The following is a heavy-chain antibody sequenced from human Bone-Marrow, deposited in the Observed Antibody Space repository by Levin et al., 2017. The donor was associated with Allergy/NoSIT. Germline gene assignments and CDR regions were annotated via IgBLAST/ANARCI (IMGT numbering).Heavy chain of an antibody. Sequence: ASVKVSCKASGYTFTSYAMHWVRQAPGQRLEWMGWINAGNGNTKYSQKFQGRVTITRDTSASTAYMELSSLRSEDTAVYYCARQAPYDYVWGTQDPNAFDIWGQGTMVTVSS. CDR1: GYTFTSYA. CDR2: INAGNGNT. V-gene: IGHV1-3*01. D-gene: IGHD3-16*01. CDR3: ARQAPYDYVWGTQDPNAFDI. J-gene: IGHJ3*02.